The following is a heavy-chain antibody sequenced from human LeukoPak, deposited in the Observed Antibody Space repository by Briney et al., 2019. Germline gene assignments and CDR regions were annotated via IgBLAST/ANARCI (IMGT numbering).Heavy chain of an antibody. Sequence: PGGSLRLSCAASGFTFSSYGMHWVRQAPGKGLEWVAVIWYDGSNKYYADSVKGRFTISRDNSKNTLYLQMNSLRAEDTAVYYCARESSDSSGYYYAFDYWGQGTLVTVSS. V-gene: IGHV3-33*01. J-gene: IGHJ4*02. D-gene: IGHD3-22*01. CDR3: ARESSDSSGYYYAFDY. CDR1: GFTFSSYG. CDR2: IWYDGSNK.